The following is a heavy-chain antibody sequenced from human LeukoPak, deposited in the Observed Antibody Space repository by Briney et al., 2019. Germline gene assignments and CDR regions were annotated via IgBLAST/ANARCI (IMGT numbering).Heavy chain of an antibody. CDR2: IYTSGST. V-gene: IGHV4-4*09. D-gene: IGHD3-3*01. CDR3: ARLVPREWLFVMDV. CDR1: GGSISSYY. J-gene: IGHJ6*04. Sequence: SETLSLTCTVSGGSISSYYWSRIRQPPGKGLEWIGYIYTSGSTNYNPSLKSRVTISVDTSKNQFSLKLSSVTAADTAVYYCARLVPREWLFVMDVWGKGTTVTVSS.